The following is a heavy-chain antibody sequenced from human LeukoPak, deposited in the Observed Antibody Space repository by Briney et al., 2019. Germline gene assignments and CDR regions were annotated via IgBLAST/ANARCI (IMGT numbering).Heavy chain of an antibody. CDR3: ARDYTRDVYNI. CDR2: ISTSSSTI. J-gene: IGHJ4*02. D-gene: IGHD3-9*01. Sequence: GGSLRLSCAASGFTFRTYSMNWVRQAPGKGLEWVSYISTSSSTIYYADSVEGRFTISRDNAENSLYLQMNSLRVEDTAVYYCARDYTRDVYNIWGQGTLVTVSS. CDR1: GFTFRTYS. V-gene: IGHV3-48*01.